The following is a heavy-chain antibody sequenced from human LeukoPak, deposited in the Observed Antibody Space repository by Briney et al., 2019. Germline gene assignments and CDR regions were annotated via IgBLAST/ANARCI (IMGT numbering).Heavy chain of an antibody. CDR2: INHSGST. D-gene: IGHD3-22*01. Sequence: PSETLSLTCAVYGGSFTDYYWTWIRQPPGKGLEWIGEINHSGSTNYNPSLKSRVTISVDTSKNQFSLKLSSVTAAETAVYYCARYYDSSGYYPGTAYFQHWGQGTLVTVSS. J-gene: IGHJ1*01. CDR1: GGSFTDYY. V-gene: IGHV4-34*01. CDR3: ARYYDSSGYYPGTAYFQH.